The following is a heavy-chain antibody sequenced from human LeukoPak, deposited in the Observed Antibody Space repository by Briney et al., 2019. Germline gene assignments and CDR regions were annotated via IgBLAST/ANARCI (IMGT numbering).Heavy chain of an antibody. CDR3: ASLYYDSSGSLDY. CDR2: INPNSGGT. D-gene: IGHD3-22*01. J-gene: IGHJ4*02. CDR1: GYTFTGYY. V-gene: IGHV1-2*02. Sequence: ASVKVSCKXSGYTFTGYYMHWVRQSPGQGLERMGWINPNSGGTNYAQKFQGRVTMTRDTSISTAYMELSRLRSDDTAVYYCASLYYDSSGSLDYWGQGTLVTVSS.